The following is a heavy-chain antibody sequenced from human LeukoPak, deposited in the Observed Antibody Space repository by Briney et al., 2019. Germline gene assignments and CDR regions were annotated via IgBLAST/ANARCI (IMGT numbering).Heavy chain of an antibody. CDR3: ARDQGSLTRSWYTGY. V-gene: IGHV1-2*06. CDR2: INPYSGDT. Sequence: EATVKVSCTASRYTFTGYHIHWVRQAPGQGLEWMGRINPYSGDTNFAKKFQGRVTMTRDTSITTAYMDLSSLTPDDTAVYFCARDQGSLTRSWYTGYWGQGTQVTVSS. CDR1: RYTFTGYH. D-gene: IGHD6-13*01. J-gene: IGHJ4*02.